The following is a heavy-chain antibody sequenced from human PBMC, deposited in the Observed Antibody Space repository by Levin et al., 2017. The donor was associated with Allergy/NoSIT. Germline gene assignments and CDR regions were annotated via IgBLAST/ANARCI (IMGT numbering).Heavy chain of an antibody. J-gene: IGHJ4*02. Sequence: PGESLKISCAASGFAFGRHTMHWVRQAPGKGLEWVASISSSSSYIFHADSLRGRFTISRDNAKNSLYLQMHSLRGDETAIYYCARDSLGYSSSWYFFDLWGQGTLVTVSS. CDR2: ISSSSSYI. V-gene: IGHV3-21*01. CDR1: GFAFGRHT. CDR3: ARDSLGYSSSWYFFDL. D-gene: IGHD6-13*01.